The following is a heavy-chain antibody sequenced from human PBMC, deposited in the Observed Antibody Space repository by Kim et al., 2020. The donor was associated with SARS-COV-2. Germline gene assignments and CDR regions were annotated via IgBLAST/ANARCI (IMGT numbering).Heavy chain of an antibody. Sequence: ASVKVSCKASGYTFSDYAMNWVRQAPGQGLEWMGWINTNTGNPTYAQGFTGRFVFSLDTSVSTAYLQINSLKTEDAAVYYCAKVGRLGCRGTECYSHFDYWGQGTLVTVSA. J-gene: IGHJ4*02. D-gene: IGHD3-16*02. CDR2: INTNTGNP. CDR3: AKVGRLGCRGTECYSHFDY. V-gene: IGHV7-4-1*02. CDR1: GYTFSDYA.